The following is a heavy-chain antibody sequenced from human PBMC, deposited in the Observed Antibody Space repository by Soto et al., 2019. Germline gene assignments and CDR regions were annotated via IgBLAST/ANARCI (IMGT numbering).Heavy chain of an antibody. V-gene: IGHV3-9*01. CDR3: ARDFLGGAHPFYHIMTV. D-gene: IGHD3-16*01. J-gene: IGHJ6*02. CDR2: ISWNSANI. CDR1: GFTFDDHA. Sequence: EVQLVESGGGLVQPGRSLRLSCAASGFTFDDHAMHWVRQVPGKGLEWVSAISWNSANIGYADSVKGRFTISRDYPKSSLYLQMNSLSPEYPSLYYCARDFLGGAHPFYHIMTVWGQGTTVTVSS.